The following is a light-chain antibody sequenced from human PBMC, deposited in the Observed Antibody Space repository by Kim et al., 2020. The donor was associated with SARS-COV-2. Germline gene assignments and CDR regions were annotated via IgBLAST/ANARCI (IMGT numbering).Light chain of an antibody. CDR1: SSNLGAGYD. J-gene: IGLJ1*01. Sequence: QSVLTQPPSVSGAPGQRVTISCTGTSSNLGAGYDVHWYQHLPGTAPNLLIYRNSQRPSGVPDRFSGSKSGTSASLAITGLQAEDEADYYCQSYDSSLSGSYVFGSGTKVTVL. CDR2: RNS. CDR3: QSYDSSLSGSYV. V-gene: IGLV1-40*01.